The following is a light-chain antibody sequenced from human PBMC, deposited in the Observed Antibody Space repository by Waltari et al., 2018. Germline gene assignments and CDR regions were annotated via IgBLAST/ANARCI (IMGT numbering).Light chain of an antibody. J-gene: IGKJ2*01. CDR2: AAS. Sequence: EIQVTQSPSSLSASVGDRITISCRASHTISNYLNWYQKKPWKAPKLLIYAASRLHSGVPPRFSGGGSGTDFALTISSLQPDDFATYFCHQSYTVPHTFGQGTKLEIK. V-gene: IGKV1-39*01. CDR1: HTISNY. CDR3: HQSYTVPHT.